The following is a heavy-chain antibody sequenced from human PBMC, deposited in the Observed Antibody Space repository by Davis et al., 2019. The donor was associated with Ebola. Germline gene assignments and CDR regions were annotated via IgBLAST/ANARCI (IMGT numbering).Heavy chain of an antibody. V-gene: IGHV3-23*01. D-gene: IGHD3-10*01. J-gene: IGHJ6*04. Sequence: GGSLRLSCAPSGFSFSNYAMSWVRQAPGKGLEWVSGIINSGGNTDYADSVEGRFSISRDTSNNALDLQMNGLRAEDTAVYYCAKGRGPRVYGMDVWGKGTTVIVSS. CDR3: AKGRGPRVYGMDV. CDR1: GFSFSNYA. CDR2: IINSGGNT.